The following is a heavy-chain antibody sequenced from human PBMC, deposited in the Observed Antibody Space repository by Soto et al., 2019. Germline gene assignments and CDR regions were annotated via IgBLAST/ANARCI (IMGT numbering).Heavy chain of an antibody. J-gene: IGHJ4*02. CDR1: LGDYA. Sequence: LGDYAMSWVRQAPGKGLEWVGFIRSKAYGGTTEYAASVKGRFTISRDDSKSIAYLQMNSLKTEDTAVYYCTRVEWWELVPDYWGQGTLVTVSS. V-gene: IGHV3-49*04. CDR2: IRSKAYGGTT. D-gene: IGHD1-26*01. CDR3: TRVEWWELVPDY.